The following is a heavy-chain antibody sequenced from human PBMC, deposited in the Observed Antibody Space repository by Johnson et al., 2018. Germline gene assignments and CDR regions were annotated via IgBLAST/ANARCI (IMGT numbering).Heavy chain of an antibody. CDR3: ATPHSNGWYNAFDI. J-gene: IGHJ3*02. CDR2: IIPMFGTA. D-gene: IGHD6-19*01. V-gene: IGHV1-69*01. CDR1: GGTFSRYA. Sequence: QVQLVECGAAVRKPGSSVKVSCKASGGTFSRYAVSWVRQAPGQGLEWRGGIIPMFGTAYYAQRFQGRLTVTAADSTNTAYMELSSLTSEDTAVYYCATPHSNGWYNAFDIWGQGTMVTVSS.